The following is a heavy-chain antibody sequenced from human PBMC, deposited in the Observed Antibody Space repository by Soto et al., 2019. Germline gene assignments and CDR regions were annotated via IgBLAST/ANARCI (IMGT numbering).Heavy chain of an antibody. J-gene: IGHJ2*01. CDR3: ATTGRFGRSYLCFES. D-gene: IGHD3-16*01. V-gene: IGHV3-11*01. CDR2: ISTTGSTI. Sequence: QVQLVESGGGLVKPGGSLRLSCAASGFTFSDYYMSWIRQAPGKGLEWVAYISTTGSTIYYPDSVKGRFTLSRDNAKESVYLHMNSLRAQDPAVYYCATTGRFGRSYLCFESWGRGSLVTVSS. CDR1: GFTFSDYY.